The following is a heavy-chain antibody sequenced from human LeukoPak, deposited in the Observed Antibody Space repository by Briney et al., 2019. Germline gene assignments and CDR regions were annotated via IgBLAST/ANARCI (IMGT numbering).Heavy chain of an antibody. D-gene: IGHD4-23*01. CDR1: GGSISSYY. Sequence: SETLSLTCTVSGGSISSYYWSWIRQPPGKGLEWIGYIYYSGSTNYNPSLKSRVTISVDTPKNQFSLQLNSVTPEDTAVYYCARRMQWELGLGYFDYWGQGILVTVSS. CDR3: ARRMQWELGLGYFDY. V-gene: IGHV4-59*12. CDR2: IYYSGST. J-gene: IGHJ4*02.